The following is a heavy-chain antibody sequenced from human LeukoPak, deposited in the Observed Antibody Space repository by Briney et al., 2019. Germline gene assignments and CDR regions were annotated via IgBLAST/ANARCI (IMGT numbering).Heavy chain of an antibody. V-gene: IGHV3-33*01. D-gene: IGHD3-3*01. CDR2: IWFDGSNK. CDR3: ARDRSGYANDAFDF. J-gene: IGHJ3*01. CDR1: GFTFGSHV. Sequence: PGGSLRLSCAASGFTFGSHVMNWVRQAPGKGPEWVAVIWFDGSNKYYADSVKGRFTISRDNSNNTLYLQMDSLRAEDTAVYYCARDRSGYANDAFDFWGQGTMVTVSS.